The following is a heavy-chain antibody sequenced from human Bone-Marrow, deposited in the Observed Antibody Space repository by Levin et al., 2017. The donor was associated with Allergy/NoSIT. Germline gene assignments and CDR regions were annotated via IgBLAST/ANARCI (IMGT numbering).Heavy chain of an antibody. V-gene: IGHV1-2*04. CDR3: ARAGLRLGELSLWVAWFDY. D-gene: IGHD3-16*02. Sequence: PLASVKVSCKASGYTFTGYYMHWVRQAPGQGLEWMGWINPNSGGTNYAQKFQGWVTMTRDTSISTAYMELSRLRSDDTAVYYCARAGLRLGELSLWVAWFDYWGQGTLVTVSS. CDR1: GYTFTGYY. CDR2: INPNSGGT. J-gene: IGHJ4*02.